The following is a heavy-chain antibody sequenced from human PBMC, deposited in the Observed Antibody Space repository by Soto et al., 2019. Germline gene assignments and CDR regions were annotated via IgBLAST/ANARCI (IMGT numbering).Heavy chain of an antibody. Sequence: DVQLVESGGGLVQPGRSLRLSCAASGFTFDDYAMHWVRQAPGKGLEWVSGISWNSGSIGYADSVKGRFTISRDNAKNSLYLQMNSLRAEDTALYYCAKVGDSSGWQGDYFDYWGQGTLVTVSS. V-gene: IGHV3-9*01. CDR2: ISWNSGSI. J-gene: IGHJ4*02. CDR1: GFTFDDYA. CDR3: AKVGDSSGWQGDYFDY. D-gene: IGHD6-19*01.